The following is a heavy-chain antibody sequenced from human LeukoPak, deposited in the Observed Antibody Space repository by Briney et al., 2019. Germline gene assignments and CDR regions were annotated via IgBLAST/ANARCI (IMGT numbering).Heavy chain of an antibody. CDR1: AYSFTSYW. J-gene: IGHJ4*02. V-gene: IGHV5-51*01. CDR2: IYPGDSDT. Sequence: GESLKISCKGSAYSFTSYWIGWVRQMPGKGLEWMGIIYPGDSDTRYSPSFQGQVTISADKSISTAYLQWSSLKASDTAMYYCARQGAVGYYGSASDFDYWGQGTLVTVSS. D-gene: IGHD3-10*01. CDR3: ARQGAVGYYGSASDFDY.